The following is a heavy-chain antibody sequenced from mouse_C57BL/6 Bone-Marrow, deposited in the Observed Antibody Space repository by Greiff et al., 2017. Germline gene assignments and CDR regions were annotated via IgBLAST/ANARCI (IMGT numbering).Heavy chain of an antibody. J-gene: IGHJ1*03. CDR2: IYPGDGDT. V-gene: IGHV1-82*01. CDR3: AYYDGSGGYFDV. CDR1: GYAFSSSW. D-gene: IGHD1-1*01. Sequence: VQLQQSGPELVKPGASVKISCKASGYAFSSSWMNWVKQRPGKGLEWIGRIYPGDGDTNYNGKFKGKATLTADNSSSTAYMQLSSLTSEDSAVYFCAYYDGSGGYFDVWGTGTTVTVSS.